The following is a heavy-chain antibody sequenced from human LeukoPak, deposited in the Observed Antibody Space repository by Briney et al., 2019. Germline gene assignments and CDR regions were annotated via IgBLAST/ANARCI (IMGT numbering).Heavy chain of an antibody. V-gene: IGHV4-34*09. CDR2: INHSGST. D-gene: IGHD6-13*01. CDR1: GGSFSGYY. CDR3: ARGSSSWYYYYGMDV. J-gene: IGHJ6*02. Sequence: PSETLSLTCAVYGGSFSGYYWSWIRQPPGKGLEWIGEINHSGSTNYNPSLKSRVTISVDTSKNQFSLKLSSVTAADTAVYYCARGSSSWYYYYGMDVWGQGTTVTVSS.